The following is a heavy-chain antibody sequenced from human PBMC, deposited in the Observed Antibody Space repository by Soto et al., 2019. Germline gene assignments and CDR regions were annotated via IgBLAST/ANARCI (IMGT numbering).Heavy chain of an antibody. D-gene: IGHD2-21*01. CDR1: GFTFSSYG. J-gene: IGHJ3*02. Sequence: PGGSLRLSCAASGFTFSSYGMHWVRQAPGKGLEWVAVIWFDGSNKFYADSVKGRFTISRDNSKNTVSLQMNSLRAEDTAVYYCAKSQLPLPPDAFDIWGQGTMVTVSS. CDR3: AKSQLPLPPDAFDI. CDR2: IWFDGSNK. V-gene: IGHV3-33*06.